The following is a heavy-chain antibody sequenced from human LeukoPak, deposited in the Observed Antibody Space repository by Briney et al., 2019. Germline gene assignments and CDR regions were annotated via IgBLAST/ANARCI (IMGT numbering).Heavy chain of an antibody. CDR3: ARGYYGPDY. CDR1: GFTFSSYE. CDR2: IDNDGSST. D-gene: IGHD1-26*01. J-gene: IGHJ4*02. V-gene: IGHV3-74*01. Sequence: GGSLRLSCAASGFTFSSYEMNWVRQAPGKGLVWVSRIDNDGSSTVYADSVKGRFTISRDNAKNTLYLQMNSLRAEDTAVYYCARGYYGPDYWGQGTLVIVSS.